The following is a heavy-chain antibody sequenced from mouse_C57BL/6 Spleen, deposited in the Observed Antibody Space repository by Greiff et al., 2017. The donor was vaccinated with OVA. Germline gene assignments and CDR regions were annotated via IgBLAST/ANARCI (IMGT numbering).Heavy chain of an antibody. CDR1: GYAFTNYL. CDR3: ARRGFITTVVEDY. CDR2: INPGSGGT. D-gene: IGHD1-1*01. J-gene: IGHJ2*01. Sequence: QVQLKESGAELVRPGTSVKVSCKASGYAFTNYLIEWVKQRPGQSLEWIGVINPGSGGTNYNEKFKGKATLTADKSSSTAYMQLSSLTSEDSAVYFCARRGFITTVVEDYWGQGTTLTVSS. V-gene: IGHV1-54*01.